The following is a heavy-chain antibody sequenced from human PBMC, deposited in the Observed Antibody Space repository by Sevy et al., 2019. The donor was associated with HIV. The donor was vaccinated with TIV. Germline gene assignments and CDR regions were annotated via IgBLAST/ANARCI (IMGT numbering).Heavy chain of an antibody. CDR1: GFAFSNYYA. CDR2: ISYDGSDT. CDR3: ARPRANYVDHYFFYAMDV. V-gene: IGHV3-30-3*01. Sequence: GGSLRLSCAASGFAFSNYYAMHWVRQAPGKGLVWVALISYDGSDTYYADSVKGRFTVSRDNFKNTLFLQMNSLTTEDTAVYYCARPRANYVDHYFFYAMDVWGQGTTVTVSS. J-gene: IGHJ6*02. D-gene: IGHD4-17*01.